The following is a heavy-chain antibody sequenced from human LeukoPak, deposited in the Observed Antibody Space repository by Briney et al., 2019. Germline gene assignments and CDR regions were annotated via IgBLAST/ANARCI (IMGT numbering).Heavy chain of an antibody. CDR2: ISAYNGNT. V-gene: IGHV1-18*01. CDR1: GYTFTSYG. Sequence: ASVKVSCKASGYTFTSYGISWVRQAPGQGLEWMGWISAYNGNTNYAQKLQGRVTMTTDTSTSTAYMELRSLRSDDTAVYYCARGRRIAVAALRNAFDIWAKGQRSPSPQ. CDR3: ARGRRIAVAALRNAFDI. J-gene: IGHJ3*02. D-gene: IGHD6-19*01.